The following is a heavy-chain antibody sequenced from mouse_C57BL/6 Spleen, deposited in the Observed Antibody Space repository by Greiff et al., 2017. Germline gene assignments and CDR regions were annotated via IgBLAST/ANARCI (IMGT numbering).Heavy chain of an antibody. V-gene: IGHV5-4*01. CDR1: GFTFSSYA. Sequence: EVQVVESGGGLVKPGGSLKLSCAASGFTFSSYAMSWVRQTPEKRLEWVATISDGGSYTYYPDNVKGRFTISRDNAKNNLYLQLSHPKSEDTAMYYCARAHYAMDYWGQGTSVTVSS. J-gene: IGHJ4*01. CDR2: ISDGGSYT. CDR3: ARAHYAMDY.